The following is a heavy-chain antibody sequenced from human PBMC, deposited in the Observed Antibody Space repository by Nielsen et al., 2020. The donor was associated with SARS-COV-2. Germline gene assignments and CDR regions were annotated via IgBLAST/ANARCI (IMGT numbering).Heavy chain of an antibody. CDR1: GDFVSTSY. V-gene: IGHV4-59*02. CDR3: AREGSGSYPDAFDV. Sequence: SETLSLTCTVSGDFVSTSYWSWIRQPPGKGLEWIGYVHYTGTTKYKSSLKSRVTMSVDTSNNQFSLKLTSMTAADTAVYYCAREGSGSYPDAFDVWGQGTMVTASS. CDR2: VHYTGTT. J-gene: IGHJ3*01. D-gene: IGHD3-10*01.